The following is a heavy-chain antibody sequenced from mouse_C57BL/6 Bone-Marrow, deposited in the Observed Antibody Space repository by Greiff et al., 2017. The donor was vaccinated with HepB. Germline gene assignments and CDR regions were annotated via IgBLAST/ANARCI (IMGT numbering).Heavy chain of an antibody. D-gene: IGHD1-1*01. Sequence: QVQLQQPGAELVMPGASVKLSCKASGYTFTSYWMHWVKQRPGQGLEWIGEIDPSDSYTNYNQKFKGKSTLTVDKSSSTAYMLLSSLTSEDSAVYYCARSLLRYAMDYWGQGTSVTVSS. CDR1: GYTFTSYW. J-gene: IGHJ4*01. V-gene: IGHV1-69*01. CDR2: IDPSDSYT. CDR3: ARSLLRYAMDY.